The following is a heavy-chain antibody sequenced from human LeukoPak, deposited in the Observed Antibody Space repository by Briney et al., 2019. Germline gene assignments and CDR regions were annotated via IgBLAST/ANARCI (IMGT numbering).Heavy chain of an antibody. CDR3: TRHSEYSSSWYANDY. J-gene: IGHJ4*02. D-gene: IGHD6-13*01. Sequence: GGSLRLSCAASGFTFSGSAMHWVRQASGKGLEWVGRIRSKANSYATAYAASVKGRFTISRDDSKNTAYLQMNSLKTEDTAVYYCTRHSEYSSSWYANDYWGQGTLVTVSS. CDR1: GFTFSGSA. V-gene: IGHV3-73*01. CDR2: IRSKANSYAT.